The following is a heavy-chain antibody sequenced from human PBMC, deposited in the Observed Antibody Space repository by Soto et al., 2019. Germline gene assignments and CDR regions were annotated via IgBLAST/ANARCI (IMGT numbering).Heavy chain of an antibody. Sequence: PGGSLRLSCAASGFTLGRYGMSWVRQAPGKGLEWVSAVSPNGQGIYYADPVRGRFTISRDFSKNTVFLHMDSLRAEDTAVYYCAKDRDYPRDYFHYWGQGTLVTVSS. V-gene: IGHV3-23*01. CDR2: VSPNGQGI. CDR1: GFTLGRYG. J-gene: IGHJ4*02. CDR3: AKDRDYPRDYFHY. D-gene: IGHD3-10*01.